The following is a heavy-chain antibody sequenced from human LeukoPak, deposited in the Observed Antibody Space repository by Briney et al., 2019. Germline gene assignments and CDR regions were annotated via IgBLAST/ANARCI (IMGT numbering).Heavy chain of an antibody. V-gene: IGHV4-38-2*02. D-gene: IGHD6-19*01. Sequence: PSETLSLTRTVSGYSISSGYCWGWIRQPPGKGLEWIGSIYHSGSTYYNPSLKSRVTISVDTSKNQFSLKLSSVTAADTAVYYCARAISTVAGGGTFDYWGQGTLVTVSS. CDR3: ARAISTVAGGGTFDY. CDR2: IYHSGST. J-gene: IGHJ4*02. CDR1: GYSISSGYC.